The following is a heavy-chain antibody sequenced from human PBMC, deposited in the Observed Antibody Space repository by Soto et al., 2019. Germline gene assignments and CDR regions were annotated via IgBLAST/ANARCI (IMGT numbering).Heavy chain of an antibody. J-gene: IGHJ4*02. CDR1: GFTFSSYS. D-gene: IGHD5-18*01. CDR3: AKGSRGYTAYYFDY. CDR2: ISSGADDK. V-gene: IGHV3-21*04. Sequence: GGSLRLSCAASGFTFSSYSMNWVRQAPGKGLEWISFISSGADDKYYADSLRGRFTISRDNAKNSVYLQMNSLRAEDTALYYCAKGSRGYTAYYFDYWGQGTRVTVSS.